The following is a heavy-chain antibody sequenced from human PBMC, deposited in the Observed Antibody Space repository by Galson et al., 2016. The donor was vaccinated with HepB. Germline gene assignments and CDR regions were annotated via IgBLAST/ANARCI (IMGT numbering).Heavy chain of an antibody. CDR3: AKRHEYCPPVGCSVDY. J-gene: IGHJ4*02. CDR2: DSMDGRRK. D-gene: IGHD2/OR15-2a*01. CDR1: TFTFSDYS. Sequence: SLRLSCAASTFTFSDYSMNWVRQAPGKGLEWVAADSMDGRRKFYADSVRGRFSISRDNSNNMLFLQMDSLRPDDTAVYYCAKRHEYCPPVGCSVDYWGQGTLVSVSS. V-gene: IGHV3-30*18.